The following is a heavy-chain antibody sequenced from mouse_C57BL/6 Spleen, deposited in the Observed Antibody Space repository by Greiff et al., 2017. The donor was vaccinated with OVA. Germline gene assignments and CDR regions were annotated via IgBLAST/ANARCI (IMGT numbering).Heavy chain of an antibody. D-gene: IGHD1-1*01. CDR2: IDPSDSEP. CDR3: AKDPSNYYYGGYFEV. V-gene: IGHV1-52*01. J-gene: IGHJ1*03. CDR1: GYTFPRYW. Sequence: QVQLQQPGAELVRPGSSVKLSCKASGYTFPRYWMHWVKQRPIPGLAWIGNIDPSDSEPPYTQKFKAKATLTVDKSSRTAYMQLSSLTSEDSAVYYCAKDPSNYYYGGYFEVWGTGTTGTVSS.